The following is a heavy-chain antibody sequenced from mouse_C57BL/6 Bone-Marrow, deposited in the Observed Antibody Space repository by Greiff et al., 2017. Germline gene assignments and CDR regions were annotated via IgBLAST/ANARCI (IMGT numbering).Heavy chain of an antibody. Sequence: VKLKQSGAELVRPGTSVKMSCKASGYTFTNYWIGWAKQRPGHGLEWIGDIYPGGGYTDYNEKFKGKATLTADKSSSTAYMQFSSLTSEDSAIYYCARYYGSTRFDYWGQGTTLTVSS. CDR3: ARYYGSTRFDY. CDR1: GYTFTNYW. V-gene: IGHV1-63*01. J-gene: IGHJ2*01. D-gene: IGHD1-1*01. CDR2: IYPGGGYT.